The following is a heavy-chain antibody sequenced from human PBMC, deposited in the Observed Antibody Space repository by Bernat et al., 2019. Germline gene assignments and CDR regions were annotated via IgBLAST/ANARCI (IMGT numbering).Heavy chain of an antibody. J-gene: IGHJ3*02. CDR1: GGTFSSYA. CDR3: ARSKRAPYCGGDCLDAFDI. CDR2: IIHILGIA. V-gene: IGHV1-69*04. Sequence: QVQLVQSGAEVKKPGSSVKVSCKASGGTFSSYAISWVRQAPGQGLEWMGRIIHILGIANYAQKFQGRVTITADKSTRTAYMELSSLRSEDTAVYYCARSKRAPYCGGDCLDAFDIWGQGTMVTVSS. D-gene: IGHD2-21*02.